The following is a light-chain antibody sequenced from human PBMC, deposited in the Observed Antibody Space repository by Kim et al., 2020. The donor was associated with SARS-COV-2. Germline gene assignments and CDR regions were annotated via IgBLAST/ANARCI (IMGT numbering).Light chain of an antibody. J-gene: IGKJ2*01. CDR1: QSISTY. CDR2: GAS. Sequence: DIQMTPSPSSLSASVGDRVTITCRASQSISTYLNWYQQKPGKAPKLLIHGASKLPSGVPSRFSGSGSGTDFTLTISTLQPEDFGTYYCQQGYSTFGQGTKLEIK. V-gene: IGKV1-39*01. CDR3: QQGYST.